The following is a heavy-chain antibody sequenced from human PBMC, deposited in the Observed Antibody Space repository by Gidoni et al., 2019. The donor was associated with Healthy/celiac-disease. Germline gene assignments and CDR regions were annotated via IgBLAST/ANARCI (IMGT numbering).Heavy chain of an antibody. D-gene: IGHD5-18*01. Sequence: EVQLVESGGCLVQPGGSLRISCAASGFTLSSYWMSWVRQAPGKGLEWVANIKQDGSEKYYVDSVKGRFTISRDNAKNSLYLQMNSLRAEDTAVYYCARAQTYSYGSYGMDVWGQGTTVTVSS. CDR2: IKQDGSEK. V-gene: IGHV3-7*01. CDR3: ARAQTYSYGSYGMDV. CDR1: GFTLSSYW. J-gene: IGHJ6*02.